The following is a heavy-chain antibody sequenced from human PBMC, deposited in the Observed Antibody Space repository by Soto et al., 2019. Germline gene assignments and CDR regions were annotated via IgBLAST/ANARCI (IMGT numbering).Heavy chain of an antibody. Sequence: PGGSLRLSCAASGFTFSSYGMHWVRQAPGKGLEWVAVISYDGSNKYYADSVKGRFTISRDNSKNTLYLQMNSLRAEDTAVYYCAKDLPLSFWGQGTLVTVSS. CDR2: ISYDGSNK. CDR3: AKDLPLSF. D-gene: IGHD2-15*01. V-gene: IGHV3-30*18. CDR1: GFTFSSYG. J-gene: IGHJ4*02.